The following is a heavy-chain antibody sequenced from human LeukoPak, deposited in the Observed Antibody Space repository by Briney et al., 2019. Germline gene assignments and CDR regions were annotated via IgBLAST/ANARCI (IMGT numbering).Heavy chain of an antibody. Sequence: GGSLRLSCAASGFTFSSYAMSWVRQAPGKGLEWVSAISGSGGSTYYADSVKGRFTISRDNSKNTLYLQMNSLRAEDTDVYYCAKDPGGGSDYDFWSGYYMSGYFDYWGQGTLVTVSS. CDR2: ISGSGGST. CDR3: AKDPGGGSDYDFWSGYYMSGYFDY. D-gene: IGHD3-3*01. CDR1: GFTFSSYA. V-gene: IGHV3-23*01. J-gene: IGHJ4*02.